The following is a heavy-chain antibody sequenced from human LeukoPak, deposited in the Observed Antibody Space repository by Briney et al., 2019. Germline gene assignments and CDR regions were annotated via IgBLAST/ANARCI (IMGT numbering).Heavy chain of an antibody. V-gene: IGHV3-23*01. J-gene: IGHJ4*02. Sequence: GSLRLSCAASGFTFSSYSMSWVRQAPGEGLEWVSGISSSGGNTYYADSMKGRFTISRDNSKNTLYLQMNSLTAEDTAVYYCAKDRPTWPIDYWGQGTLVTVSS. CDR3: AKDRPTWPIDY. CDR1: GFTFSSYS. D-gene: IGHD5-12*01. CDR2: ISSSGGNT.